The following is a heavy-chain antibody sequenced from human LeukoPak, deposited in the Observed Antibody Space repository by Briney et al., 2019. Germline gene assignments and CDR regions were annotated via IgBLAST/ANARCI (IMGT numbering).Heavy chain of an antibody. D-gene: IGHD1-26*01. CDR3: AKWPEGATPKFHH. CDR2: ISASGHAT. Sequence: HSGGSLRLSCAASGFTFSSYAMSWVRQAPGKGLGAPGKGLEWVSTISASGHATYYPDSVRGRFTISRDNSKSTLHLQMDSLRAEDSALYYCAKWPEGATPKFHHWGQGTLVTVSS. CDR1: GFTFSSYA. J-gene: IGHJ4*02. V-gene: IGHV3-23*01.